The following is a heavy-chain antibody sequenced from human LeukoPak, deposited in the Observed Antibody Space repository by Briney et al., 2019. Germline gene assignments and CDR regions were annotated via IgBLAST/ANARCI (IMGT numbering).Heavy chain of an antibody. CDR2: ISRSSSTI. CDR1: GFTFSTSS. J-gene: IGHJ4*02. Sequence: GGSLRLPCAASGFTFSTSSMHWVRQAPGKGLEWVSYISRSSSTIYYADSVKGRFTISRDNAKNSLYLQMNSLRDEDTAVYYCARGYCSGGSCYSDYWGQGTLVTVSS. CDR3: ARGYCSGGSCYSDY. D-gene: IGHD2-15*01. V-gene: IGHV3-48*02.